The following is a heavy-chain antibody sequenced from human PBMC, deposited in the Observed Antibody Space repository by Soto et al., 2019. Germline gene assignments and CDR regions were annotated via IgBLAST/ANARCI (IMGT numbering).Heavy chain of an antibody. CDR1: GLSFSTIGVG. V-gene: IGHV2-5*01. CDR3: AHRRGGGSGWTYNWFHP. CDR2: VYWNEDK. J-gene: IGHJ5*02. D-gene: IGHD6-19*01. Sequence: QITLKESGPTLVNPTQTLTLTCTFSGLSFSTIGVGVGWIRQSPGKAPEWLALVYWNEDKRYCTSLKDRLSITKDTSKSQVVLTMTNMDPADTGTYYCAHRRGGGSGWTYNWFHPWGQGTRVTVSA.